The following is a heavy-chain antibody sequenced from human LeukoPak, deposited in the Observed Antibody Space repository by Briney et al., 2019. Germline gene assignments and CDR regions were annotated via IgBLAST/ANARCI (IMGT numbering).Heavy chain of an antibody. CDR2: ISTSGDDT. D-gene: IGHD1-26*01. CDR1: GFTFTDSA. V-gene: IGHV3-23*01. Sequence: PGGSLRLSCAASGFTFTDSAMTWVRQAPGKGLEWVSAISTSGDDTIYTDSVKDRFTISKDNSKNTLYLQMNSLRAEDTAIYYCAKGGSYAPLDYWGQGTLVTVSS. J-gene: IGHJ4*02. CDR3: AKGGSYAPLDY.